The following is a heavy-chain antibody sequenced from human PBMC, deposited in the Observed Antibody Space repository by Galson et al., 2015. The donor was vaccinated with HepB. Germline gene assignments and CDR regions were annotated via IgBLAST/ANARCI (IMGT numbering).Heavy chain of an antibody. Sequence: SLRLSCAASGFTFSSYAMHWVRQAPGKGLEYVSAISSNGGSTYYADSVKGRFTISRDNSKNTLYLQMSSLRAEDTAVYYCVTSYTTSGWSYFDYWGQGTLVTVSS. CDR3: VTSYTTSGWSYFDY. V-gene: IGHV3-64D*06. J-gene: IGHJ4*02. CDR1: GFTFSSYA. CDR2: ISSNGGST. D-gene: IGHD6-19*01.